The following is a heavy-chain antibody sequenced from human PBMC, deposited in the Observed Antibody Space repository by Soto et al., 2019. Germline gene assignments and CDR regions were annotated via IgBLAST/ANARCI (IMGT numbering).Heavy chain of an antibody. CDR3: TTGRYYDYIWGSYSDAFDI. V-gene: IGHV3-23*01. CDR1: GFTFSSYA. D-gene: IGHD3-16*01. Sequence: PGGSLRLSCTASGFTFSSYAMSWVRQAPGKGLEWVSAISGSGGSTYYADSVKGRFTISRDNSKNTLYLQMNSLRAEDTAVYYCTTGRYYDYIWGSYSDAFDIWGQGTMVTVSS. CDR2: ISGSGGST. J-gene: IGHJ3*02.